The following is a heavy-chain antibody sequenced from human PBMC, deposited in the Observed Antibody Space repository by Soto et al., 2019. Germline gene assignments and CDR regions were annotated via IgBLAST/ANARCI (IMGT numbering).Heavy chain of an antibody. D-gene: IGHD2-2*01. V-gene: IGHV3-13*01. Sequence: GGSLRLSCAASGFTFSSYDMHWVRQATGKGLEWVSAIGTAGDTYYPGSVKGRFTISRENAKNSLYLQMNSLRAEDTAVYYCERVVVPAAMRGTYYYYGMDVWGQGTTVTVSS. CDR1: GFTFSSYD. CDR3: ERVVVPAAMRGTYYYYGMDV. CDR2: IGTAGDT. J-gene: IGHJ6*02.